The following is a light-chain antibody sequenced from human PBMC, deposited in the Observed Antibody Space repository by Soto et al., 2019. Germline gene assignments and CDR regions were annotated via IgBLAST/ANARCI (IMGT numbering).Light chain of an antibody. Sequence: IVLTQSPATLSLSPGERATLSCRASQSVSSYLAWYQQKPGQAPRLLIYDASNRATGTPARFSGSGSGTDFTLSISSLEPEDFAVYYCQQRSNWPLTFGGGTKVDIK. CDR2: DAS. V-gene: IGKV3-11*01. CDR3: QQRSNWPLT. J-gene: IGKJ4*01. CDR1: QSVSSY.